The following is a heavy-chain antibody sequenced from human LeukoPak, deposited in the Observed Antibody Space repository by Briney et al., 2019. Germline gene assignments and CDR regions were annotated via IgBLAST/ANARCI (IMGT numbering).Heavy chain of an antibody. CDR3: AKDWSTDWSNWFDP. Sequence: PGGPLRLSCAASVFTFNTYGMHWVRHLPAKGLEWVAFMRYGESYTHYTDCVMGRFAISRDNSKNTLLLQMNSLRPEDTAIYCCAKDWSTDWSNWFDPWGQGTLVTVSS. CDR1: VFTFNTYG. D-gene: IGHD3-3*01. V-gene: IGHV3-30*02. J-gene: IGHJ5*02. CDR2: MRYGESYT.